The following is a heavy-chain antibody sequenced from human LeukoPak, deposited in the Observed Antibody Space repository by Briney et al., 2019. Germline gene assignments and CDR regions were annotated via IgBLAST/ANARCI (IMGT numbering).Heavy chain of an antibody. Sequence: GGSLRLSCAVSGFTFSTYGIHWVRQAPGKGLEWVALISYDGSTVYYADSVKGRFTISRDNAKNSLYLQMNSLRAEDTAVYYCAQGTYSDYYYFYGVDVWGLGTTVTVSS. V-gene: IGHV3-30*03. D-gene: IGHD4-11*01. CDR1: GFTFSTYG. CDR2: ISYDGSTV. CDR3: AQGTYSDYYYFYGVDV. J-gene: IGHJ6*02.